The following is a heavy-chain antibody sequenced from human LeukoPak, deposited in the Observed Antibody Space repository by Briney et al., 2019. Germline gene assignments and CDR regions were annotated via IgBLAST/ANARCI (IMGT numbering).Heavy chain of an antibody. Sequence: GGSLRLSCAASGFTFSNYWMHWVRQTPGKGLVWVSRILSDGSSTNYADSVKGRFTVSRDNAQNTLYLQMNSLRAEDTAVYYCVRGYCSATSCYFSSSYSWFDPWGQGTLVTVSS. CDR3: VRGYCSATSCYFSSSYSWFDP. J-gene: IGHJ5*02. V-gene: IGHV3-74*01. CDR1: GFTFSNYW. CDR2: ILSDGSST. D-gene: IGHD2-2*01.